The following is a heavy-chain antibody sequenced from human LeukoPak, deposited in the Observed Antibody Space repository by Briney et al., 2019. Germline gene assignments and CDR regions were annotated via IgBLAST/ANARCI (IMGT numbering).Heavy chain of an antibody. J-gene: IGHJ4*02. D-gene: IGHD6-19*01. Sequence: GESLKISCKGSGYSFTSYWIGWVRQMPGKGLEWMGIIYPGDSDTRYSPSFQGQVTISADKSISTAYLQWSSPKASDTAMYYCARHVVAVAGTSFFDYWGQGTLVTVSS. V-gene: IGHV5-51*01. CDR2: IYPGDSDT. CDR1: GYSFTSYW. CDR3: ARHVVAVAGTSFFDY.